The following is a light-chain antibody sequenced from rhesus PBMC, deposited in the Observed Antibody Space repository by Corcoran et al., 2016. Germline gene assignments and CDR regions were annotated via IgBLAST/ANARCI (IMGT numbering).Light chain of an antibody. J-gene: IGKJ3*01. Sequence: EIVLTKSPAFQSVTLKEKVTITCQASQSIGVTLYWYQKKPHSSPKPLLTYASQSSSGAPSRFHGGGSGTVFTLTINNLEAEDAATYYCQQSSGFPFTFGPGSKLDIK. V-gene: IGKV6-55*01. CDR3: QQSSGFPFT. CDR1: QSIGVT. CDR2: YAS.